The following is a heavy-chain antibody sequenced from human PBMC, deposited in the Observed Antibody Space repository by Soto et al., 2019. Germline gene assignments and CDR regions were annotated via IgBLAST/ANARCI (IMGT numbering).Heavy chain of an antibody. CDR1: GFTFSSYD. V-gene: IGHV3-48*03. CDR3: ARGYLYSI. J-gene: IGHJ4*02. Sequence: EEQLVESGGTLVQPGGPLRLSCAASGFTFSSYDMNWVRQAPGRGLEWVSYISGSGSDVYYADSVKGRFTISRDNAKNSLFLQMNSLRAEDTAVYYCARGYLYSIWGQGTLVTVSS. CDR2: ISGSGSDV. D-gene: IGHD6-13*01.